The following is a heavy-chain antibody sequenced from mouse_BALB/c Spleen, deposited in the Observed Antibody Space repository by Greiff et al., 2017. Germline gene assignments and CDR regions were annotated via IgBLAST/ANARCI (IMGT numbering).Heavy chain of an antibody. CDR2: INPYNDGT. CDR1: GYTFTSYV. Sequence: QLQQSGPELVKPGASVKMSCKASGYTFTSYVMHWVKQKPGQGLEWIGYINPYNDGTKYNEKFKGKATLTSDKSSSTAYMELSSLTSEDSAVYYCARNSITTVAYFDYWGQGTTLTVSS. V-gene: IGHV1-14*01. J-gene: IGHJ2*01. CDR3: ARNSITTVAYFDY. D-gene: IGHD1-1*01.